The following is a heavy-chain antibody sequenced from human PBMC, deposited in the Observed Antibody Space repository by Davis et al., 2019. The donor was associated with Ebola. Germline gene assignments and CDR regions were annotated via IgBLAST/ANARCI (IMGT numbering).Heavy chain of an antibody. V-gene: IGHV4-34*01. CDR1: GGSFSGYY. CDR2: INHSGST. D-gene: IGHD3-3*01. J-gene: IGHJ6*03. Sequence: PSETLSLTCAVYGGSFSGYYWSWIRQPPGKGLEWIGEINHSGSTNYNPSLKSRVTISVDTSKNQFSLKLSSVTAADTAVYYCARVGYYDFWSGYYRYYYMDVWGKGTTVTVSS. CDR3: ARVGYYDFWSGYYRYYYMDV.